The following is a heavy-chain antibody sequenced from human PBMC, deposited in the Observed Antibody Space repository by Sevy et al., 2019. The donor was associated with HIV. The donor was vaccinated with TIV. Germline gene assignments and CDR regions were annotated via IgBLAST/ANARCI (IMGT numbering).Heavy chain of an antibody. D-gene: IGHD1-26*01. CDR1: GYSFTTSW. J-gene: IGHJ6*02. V-gene: IGHV5-51*01. Sequence: GESLKISCKASGYSFTTSWIGWVRQMPGKGLEWRGIIFPADSDTRHSPSCQGQVTISADNSFVTVYLQWSSLKASDTAIYSCARARGIPHFYYGMDLWGQGTTVTVSS. CDR3: ARARGIPHFYYGMDL. CDR2: IFPADSDT.